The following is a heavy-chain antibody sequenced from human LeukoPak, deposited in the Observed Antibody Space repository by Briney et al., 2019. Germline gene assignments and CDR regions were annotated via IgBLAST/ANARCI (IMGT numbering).Heavy chain of an antibody. CDR1: GFTFSSYA. V-gene: IGHV3-23*01. CDR3: AKRLYMVGPMGFDY. J-gene: IGHJ4*02. CDR2: ISGSGGST. D-gene: IGHD3-10*01. Sequence: PGGSLRLPCAASGFTFSSYAMSWVRQAPGKGLEWVSAISGSGGSTCYADSVKGRFTISRDNSKNTLYLQMNSLRAEDTAVYYCAKRLYMVGPMGFDYWGQGTLVTVSS.